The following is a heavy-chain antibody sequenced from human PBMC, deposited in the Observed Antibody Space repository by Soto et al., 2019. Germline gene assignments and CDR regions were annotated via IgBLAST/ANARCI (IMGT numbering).Heavy chain of an antibody. CDR3: ARNYYGSGSYYNLYYYYYYMDV. CDR1: GGSISSSSYY. J-gene: IGHJ6*03. CDR2: IYYSGST. V-gene: IGHV4-39*01. D-gene: IGHD3-10*01. Sequence: SETLSLTCTFSGGSISSSSYYWGWIRQPPGKGLEWIGSIYYSGSTYYNPSLKSRVTISVDTSKNQFSLKLSSVTAADTAVYYCARNYYGSGSYYNLYYYYYYMDVWGKGTTVTSP.